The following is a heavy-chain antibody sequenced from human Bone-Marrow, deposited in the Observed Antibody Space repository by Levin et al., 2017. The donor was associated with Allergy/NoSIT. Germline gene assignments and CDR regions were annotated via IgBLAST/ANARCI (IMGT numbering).Heavy chain of an antibody. CDR2: IRASGVGT. D-gene: IGHD4-17*01. J-gene: IGHJ4*02. CDR1: GFTFSSYD. Sequence: QTGGSLRLSCAASGFTFSSYDMSWVRRAPGKGLEWVSTIRASGVGTYYADSVQGRFTISRDNSRTTVYLQMNSLRDEDTAVYYCAKAVRYGGDYGEWGQGTLVTVSS. CDR3: AKAVRYGGDYGE. V-gene: IGHV3-23*01.